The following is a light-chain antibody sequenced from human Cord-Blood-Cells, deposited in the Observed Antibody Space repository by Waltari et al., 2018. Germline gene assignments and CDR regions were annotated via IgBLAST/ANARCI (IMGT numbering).Light chain of an antibody. Sequence: DIQMTQSPSSLSASVGDRVTITCRASQSISSYLNWYQQKPGKAPKLLIYAASSLQSGVPSMFSGSGSGTDFTLTISSLQPEDFATYYCQQSYSTLFTFGLGPKWISN. CDR1: QSISSY. CDR2: AAS. V-gene: IGKV1-39*01. CDR3: QQSYSTLFT. J-gene: IGKJ3*01.